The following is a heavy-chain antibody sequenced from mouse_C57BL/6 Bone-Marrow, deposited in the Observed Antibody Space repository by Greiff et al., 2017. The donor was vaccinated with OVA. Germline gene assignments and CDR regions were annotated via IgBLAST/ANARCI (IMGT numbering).Heavy chain of an antibody. CDR3: HYYYGSSPGDFDV. CDR2: IYPGSGST. Sequence: VKLQQPGAELVKPGASVKMSCKASGYTFTSYWITWVKQRPGQGLEWIGDIYPGSGSTNYNEKFKSKATLTVDTSSSTAYMQLSSLTSEDSAVYYCHYYYGSSPGDFDVWGTGTTVTVSS. J-gene: IGHJ1*03. CDR1: GYTFTSYW. D-gene: IGHD1-1*01. V-gene: IGHV1-55*01.